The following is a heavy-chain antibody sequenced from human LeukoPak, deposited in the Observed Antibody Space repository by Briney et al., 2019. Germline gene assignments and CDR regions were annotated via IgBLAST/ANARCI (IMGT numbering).Heavy chain of an antibody. J-gene: IGHJ6*03. V-gene: IGHV4-61*02. D-gene: IGHD6-6*01. CDR2: IYTSGST. CDR1: GGSISSGSYY. CDR3: ARDTNIAARPYYYYYYMDV. Sequence: SETLSLTCTVSGGSISSGSYYWSWIRQPAGKGQEWIGRIYTSGSTNYNPSLKSRVTISVDTSKNQFSLKLSSVTAADTAVYYCARDTNIAARPYYYYYYMDVWGKGTTVTVSS.